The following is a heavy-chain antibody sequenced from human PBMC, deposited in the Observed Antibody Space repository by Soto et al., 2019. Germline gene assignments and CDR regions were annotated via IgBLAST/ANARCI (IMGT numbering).Heavy chain of an antibody. CDR1: GYTFTSYG. J-gene: IGHJ3*02. D-gene: IGHD3-3*01. CDR2: ISAYNGNT. V-gene: IGHV1-18*01. CDR3: ARDPGKAPDFWSVYYI. Sequence: ASVKVSCKASGYTFTSYGISWVRQAPGQGLEWMGWISAYNGNTNYAQKLQGRVTMTRDTSTSTAYMELSSLRSEDTAVYYCARDPGKAPDFWSVYYIWGQGTMVTVSS.